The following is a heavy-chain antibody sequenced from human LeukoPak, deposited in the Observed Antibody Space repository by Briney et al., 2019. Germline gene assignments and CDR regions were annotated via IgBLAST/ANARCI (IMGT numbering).Heavy chain of an antibody. CDR2: IGTAGEI. D-gene: IGHD6-13*01. CDR3: ARAAYSSTWYSRYFDL. V-gene: IGHV3-13*01. Sequence: GGSLRLSCAASGFTFSSYDIHWVRQATGKGLEWVSGIGTAGEIYYPGSVKGRFTISGENAKNSLYLQMNSLRAGDMAVYCCARAAYSSTWYSRYFDLWGHGTLVTVSS. J-gene: IGHJ2*01. CDR1: GFTFSSYD.